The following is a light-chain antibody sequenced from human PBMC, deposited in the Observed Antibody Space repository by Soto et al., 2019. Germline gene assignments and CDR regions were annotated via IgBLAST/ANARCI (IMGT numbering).Light chain of an antibody. J-gene: IGKJ5*01. CDR1: QILLHITGETF. Sequence: DVVMTHTPLSLSAAPGQPASISFKSSQILLHITGETFLFWYLQKPGQSPQLLIYEVSTRVSGVPDRFSGSGSGTGFTLEISRVETDDVGIYYCMKSTRLPPNFGQGTRLEIK. V-gene: IGKV2D-29*02. CDR2: EVS. CDR3: MKSTRLPPN.